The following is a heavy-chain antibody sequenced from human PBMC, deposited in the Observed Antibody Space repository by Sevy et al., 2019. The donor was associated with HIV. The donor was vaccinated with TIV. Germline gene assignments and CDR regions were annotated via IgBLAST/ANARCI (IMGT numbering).Heavy chain of an antibody. Sequence: GGSLRLSCSASEFTFSSYAMSWARQAPGKGLEWVSSISGSGRFTYYADFVEGRFIISRDNSKNTLSVQMNSLRAEDTAVYYCAKGFCSGATCPRDYYYYDMDVWGQGTTVTVSS. CDR3: AKGFCSGATCPRDYYYYDMDV. J-gene: IGHJ6*02. CDR1: EFTFSSYA. D-gene: IGHD2-15*01. V-gene: IGHV3-23*01. CDR2: ISGSGRFT.